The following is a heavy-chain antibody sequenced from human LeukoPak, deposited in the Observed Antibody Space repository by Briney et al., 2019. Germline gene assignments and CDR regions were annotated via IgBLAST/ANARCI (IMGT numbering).Heavy chain of an antibody. V-gene: IGHV3-48*01. D-gene: IGHD2-2*01. CDR3: ARTNPAVYYMDV. CDR1: GFTFSSYS. Sequence: GGSLRLSCAASGFTFSSYSMNWVRQAPGKGLEWVSYISSSSSTIYYADSVKGRFTISRDNAKNSLYLQMNSLRAEDTAVYYCARTNPAVYYMDVWGKGTTVTVSS. J-gene: IGHJ6*03. CDR2: ISSSSSTI.